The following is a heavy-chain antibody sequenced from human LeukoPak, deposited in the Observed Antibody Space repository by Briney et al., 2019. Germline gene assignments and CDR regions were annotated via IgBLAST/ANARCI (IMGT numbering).Heavy chain of an antibody. CDR1: GGSISSSSYY. D-gene: IGHD2-15*01. CDR2: IYYSGST. Sequence: TSETLSLTCTVSGGSISSSSYYWGWIRQPPGKGLEWIGSIYYSGSTYYNPSLKSRVTISVDTSKNQFSLKLSSVTAADTAVYYCARGYCSGGSCYSGFDYWGQGTLVTVSS. J-gene: IGHJ4*02. V-gene: IGHV4-39*01. CDR3: ARGYCSGGSCYSGFDY.